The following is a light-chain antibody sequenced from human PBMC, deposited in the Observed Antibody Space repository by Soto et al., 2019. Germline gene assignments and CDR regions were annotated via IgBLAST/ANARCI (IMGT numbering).Light chain of an antibody. CDR1: SSDVVNYNY. Sequence: QSVLTQPASVSGSPGQSITISCTGTSSDVVNYNYVSWYQQHPGKAPKVMIYDVNNRPSGVSNRFSGSKSGNTASLTISGLQAEDEADYYCSSFITSSTPVVFGGGTKVTVL. J-gene: IGLJ2*01. CDR3: SSFITSSTPVV. V-gene: IGLV2-14*01. CDR2: DVN.